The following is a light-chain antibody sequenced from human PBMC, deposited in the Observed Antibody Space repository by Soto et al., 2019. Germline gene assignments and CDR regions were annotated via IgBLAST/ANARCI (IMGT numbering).Light chain of an antibody. Sequence: EIVRTLVPYTLPESPGERATLSCRAIQSVSSYLAWYQQRPGQAPRLLIYDASYRATGIPPRFSGSVSGTDFTLTISSLEPEDFAVYYCRQRSSWPPTITFGLGTRLEIK. CDR1: QSVSSY. CDR2: DAS. CDR3: RQRSSWPPTIT. V-gene: IGKV3-11*01. J-gene: IGKJ5*01.